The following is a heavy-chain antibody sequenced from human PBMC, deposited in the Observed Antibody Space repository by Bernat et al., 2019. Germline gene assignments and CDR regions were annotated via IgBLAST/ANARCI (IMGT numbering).Heavy chain of an antibody. J-gene: IGHJ4*02. D-gene: IGHD6-19*01. CDR3: AKDIPSRIAVAGPFDY. CDR1: GFTFSSYA. Sequence: EVQLVESGGGLVQPGGSLRLSCAASGFTFSSYAMSWVRQAPGKGLEWVSAISGSGGSTYYADSVKGRFSISRDNSKNTLYLQMNSLRAEDTAVYYCAKDIPSRIAVAGPFDYWGQGTLVTVSS. CDR2: ISGSGGST. V-gene: IGHV3-23*04.